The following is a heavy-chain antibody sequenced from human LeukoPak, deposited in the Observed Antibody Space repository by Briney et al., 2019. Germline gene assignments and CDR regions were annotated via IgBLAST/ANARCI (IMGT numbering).Heavy chain of an antibody. D-gene: IGHD2-15*01. CDR3: ARRYCSGGSCLVDP. Sequence: SETLSLTCTVSGGSISSYYWSWIRQPPGKGLEWIGYIYYSGSTNYNPSLKSRVTISVDTSKNQFSLKLSSVTAADTAVYYCARRYCSGGSCLVDPWGQGTLVTVSS. J-gene: IGHJ5*02. CDR2: IYYSGST. CDR1: GGSISSYY. V-gene: IGHV4-59*01.